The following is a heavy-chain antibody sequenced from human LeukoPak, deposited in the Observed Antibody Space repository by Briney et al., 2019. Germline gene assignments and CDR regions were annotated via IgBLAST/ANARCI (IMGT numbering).Heavy chain of an antibody. Sequence: PGGSLRLSCTASAFTFFTFGMHWVRQAPGKGLVWVSHINSDESSTSYADSVKGRFTISRDNAKNTLYLGMNSLRAEDTAVYYCARGSSGGTFGYWGQGTLVTVSS. CDR2: INSDESST. J-gene: IGHJ4*02. CDR3: ARGSSGGTFGY. D-gene: IGHD3-3*02. CDR1: AFTFFTFG. V-gene: IGHV3-74*01.